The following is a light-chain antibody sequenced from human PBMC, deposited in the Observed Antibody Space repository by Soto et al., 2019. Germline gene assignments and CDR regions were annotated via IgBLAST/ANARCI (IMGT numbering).Light chain of an antibody. Sequence: QSALTQPASVSGSPGQSITISCTGTRSDVGGYNYVSWYQQHPGKAPKLIIYEVTNRPLGVSHRFSGSKSVNTASLTISGLQAEDEADYYCSSFTTTTTLGVAFGGGTKVTVL. V-gene: IGLV2-14*01. CDR2: EVT. CDR1: RSDVGGYNY. J-gene: IGLJ2*01. CDR3: SSFTTTTTLGVA.